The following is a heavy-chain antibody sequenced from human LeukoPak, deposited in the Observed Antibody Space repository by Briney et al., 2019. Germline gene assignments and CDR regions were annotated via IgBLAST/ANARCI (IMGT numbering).Heavy chain of an antibody. CDR1: GFTLSTYA. Sequence: PGGTLTLSCPASGFTLSTYALHWVRQAPGRGLEWVEVISYDGSNKYYADSVTGRFTLSRDKAKNSLYLPMNCLRAKHTSGYYCARRHTLVTPVGYWGQGTLVTVSS. V-gene: IGHV3-30*04. D-gene: IGHD4-23*01. J-gene: IGHJ4*02. CDR3: ARRHTLVTPVGY. CDR2: ISYDGSNK.